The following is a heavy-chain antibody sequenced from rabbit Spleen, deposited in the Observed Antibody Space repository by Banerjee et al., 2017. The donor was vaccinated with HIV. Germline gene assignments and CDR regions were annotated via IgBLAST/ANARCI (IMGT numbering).Heavy chain of an antibody. D-gene: IGHD8-1*01. CDR2: IDTAGSDGA. V-gene: IGHV1S45*01. CDR3: ARDTASSFSSYGMDL. CDR1: GFDLSSRYY. J-gene: IGHJ6*01. Sequence: QEHLEESGGDLVKPEGSLTLTCTASGFDLSSRYYMCWVRQAPGKGLELIACIDTAGSDGAYYANWAKGRFTISKASSATVTLQMTSLTAADTATYFCARDTASSFSSYGMDLWGPGTLVTVS.